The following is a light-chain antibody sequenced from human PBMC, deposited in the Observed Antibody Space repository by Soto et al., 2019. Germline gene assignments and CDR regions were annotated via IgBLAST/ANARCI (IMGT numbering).Light chain of an antibody. V-gene: IGKV1-5*01. CDR1: QSMSSW. CDR2: DAS. J-gene: IGKJ1*01. Sequence: DIQMPQSPSTLSASVGDRVTITCRASQSMSSWLAWYQQKPGKAPKLLIYDASSLERGVPSRFSGSGSGTEFTLTISSLQPDDFATYYCQQYNSYLFGPGTKVDIK. CDR3: QQYNSYL.